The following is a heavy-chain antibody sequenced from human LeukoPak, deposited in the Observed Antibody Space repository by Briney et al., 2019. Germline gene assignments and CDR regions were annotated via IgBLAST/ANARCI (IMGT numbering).Heavy chain of an antibody. CDR3: ALRQQSLGAFDI. Sequence: ASVKVSCKVSGYTLTELSMHWVGQAPGKGLEWMGGFDPEDGETIYAQKFQGRVTMTEDTSTDTAYMELSSLRSEDTAVYYCALRQQSLGAFDIWGQGTMVTVAS. CDR1: GYTLTELS. J-gene: IGHJ3*02. V-gene: IGHV1-24*01. D-gene: IGHD6-13*01. CDR2: FDPEDGET.